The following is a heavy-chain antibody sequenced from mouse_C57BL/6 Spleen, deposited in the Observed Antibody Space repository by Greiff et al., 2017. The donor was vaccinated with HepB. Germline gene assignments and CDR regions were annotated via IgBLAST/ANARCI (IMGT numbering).Heavy chain of an antibody. D-gene: IGHD1-1*01. V-gene: IGHV5-17*01. CDR3: ARRYITTVVAWYFDV. J-gene: IGHJ1*03. Sequence: EVHLVESGGGLVKPGGSLKLSCAASGFTFSDYGMHWVRQAPEKGLEWVAYISSGSSTIYYADTVKGRFTISRDNAKNTLFLQMTSLRSEDTAMYYCARRYITTVVAWYFDVWGTGTTVTVSS. CDR2: ISSGSSTI. CDR1: GFTFSDYG.